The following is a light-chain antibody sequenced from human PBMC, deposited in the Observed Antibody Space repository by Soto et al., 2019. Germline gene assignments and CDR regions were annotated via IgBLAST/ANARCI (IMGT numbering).Light chain of an antibody. Sequence: DIVLTQSPATLSLSPGERATLSCRASQRLSTYFAWYQQKPGQAPRLLIYDTSKRATGVPTRFSGSGSGTDFTLTIRRLEPEDFALYYCQQRSTWPPGYTFGQGTKLEIK. J-gene: IGKJ2*01. V-gene: IGKV3-11*01. CDR1: QRLSTY. CDR2: DTS. CDR3: QQRSTWPPGYT.